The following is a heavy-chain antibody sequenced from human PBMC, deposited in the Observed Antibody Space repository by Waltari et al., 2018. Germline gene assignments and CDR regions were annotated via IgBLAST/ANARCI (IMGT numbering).Heavy chain of an antibody. Sequence: QVQLVQSGAEVKKPGSSVKVSCKASGGTFSSYAISWVRQAPGQGLEWMGGIIPNFGTANAEQKCKGRVTSTADESTSTAYMELSSLRSEDTAVYYCARDRGWNPGEDWFDPWGQGTLVTVSS. CDR2: IIPNFGTA. J-gene: IGHJ5*02. V-gene: IGHV1-69*01. CDR3: ARDRGWNPGEDWFDP. CDR1: GGTFSSYA. D-gene: IGHD1-1*01.